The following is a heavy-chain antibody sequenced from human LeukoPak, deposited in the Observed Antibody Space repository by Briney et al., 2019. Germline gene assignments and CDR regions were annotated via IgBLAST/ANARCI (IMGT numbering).Heavy chain of an antibody. J-gene: IGHJ4*02. Sequence: ASVKVSCKASGYTLSNFGISWVRHAPGQGLEWMGWISGNNDNPNYGQKFQGRLTVTTDSSTNTAYMELRNLRSDDTAVYYCARDGTSTDDYWGQGTLVTVSS. V-gene: IGHV1-18*01. CDR2: ISGNNDNP. CDR3: ARDGTSTDDY. CDR1: GYTLSNFG. D-gene: IGHD2-2*01.